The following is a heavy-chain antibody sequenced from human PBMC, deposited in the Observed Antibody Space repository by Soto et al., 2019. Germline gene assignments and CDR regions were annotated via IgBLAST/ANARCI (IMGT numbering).Heavy chain of an antibody. Sequence: SETLSLTCTVSGGSVSSGDYYWSWIRQPPGKGLEWIGYIYYSGSTYYNPSLKSRVTISVDTSKNQFSLKLSSVTAADTAVYYCARAEGYCSSTSCSPAAYYYYYYGMDVWGQGTTVTVSS. CDR2: IYYSGST. J-gene: IGHJ6*02. D-gene: IGHD2-2*01. CDR3: ARAEGYCSSTSCSPAAYYYYYYGMDV. CDR1: GGSVSSGDYY. V-gene: IGHV4-30-4*01.